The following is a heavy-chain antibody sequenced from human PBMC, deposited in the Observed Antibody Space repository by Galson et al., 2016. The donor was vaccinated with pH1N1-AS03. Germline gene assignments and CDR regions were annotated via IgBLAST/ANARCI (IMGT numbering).Heavy chain of an antibody. V-gene: IGHV3-21*04. CDR1: GFPFSGYS. CDR3: ARVESGNTYGYVALDV. J-gene: IGHJ6*02. Sequence: SLRLSCAASGFPFSGYSMNWVRQAPGKGLEWVSFISTSSSSIYYADSVKGRFTISRDNAKNSLYLQMNTLRAEDTAVYYCARVESGNTYGYVALDVWGLGTTVTVSS. D-gene: IGHD5-18*01. CDR2: ISTSSSSI.